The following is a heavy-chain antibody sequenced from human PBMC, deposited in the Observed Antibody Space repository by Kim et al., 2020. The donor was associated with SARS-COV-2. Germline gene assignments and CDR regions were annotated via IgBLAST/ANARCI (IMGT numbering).Heavy chain of an antibody. V-gene: IGHV3-33*01. CDR1: GFTFSSYG. CDR2: IWYDGSNK. J-gene: IGHJ6*02. Sequence: GGSLRLSCAASGFTFSSYGMHWVRLAPGKGLEWVAVIWYDGSNKYYADSVKGRFTISRDNSKNTLYLQMNSLRAEDTAVYYCARDGQVGFGEFALYYYGMDVWGQGTTVTVSS. CDR3: ARDGQVGFGEFALYYYGMDV. D-gene: IGHD3-10*01.